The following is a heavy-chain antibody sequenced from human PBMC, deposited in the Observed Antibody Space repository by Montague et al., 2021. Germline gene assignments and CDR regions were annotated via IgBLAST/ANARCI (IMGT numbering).Heavy chain of an antibody. J-gene: IGHJ6*02. CDR1: GFTFRSYW. CDR3: GRDGYSSSAQCYYYGMDV. Sequence: SLRLSCAASGFTFRSYWMSWVRQAPGKGLEWVASIKQDGSEIYYVDSVKGRLTISRDNAKNSLFLQMNSLRAEDTAVYFCGRDGYSSSAQCYYYGMDVWGQGTTVSVSS. V-gene: IGHV3-7*01. CDR2: IKQDGSEI. D-gene: IGHD6-6*01.